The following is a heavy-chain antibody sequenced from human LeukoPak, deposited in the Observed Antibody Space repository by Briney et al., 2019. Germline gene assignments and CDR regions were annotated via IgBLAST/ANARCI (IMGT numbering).Heavy chain of an antibody. CDR1: GYTFTSYD. CDR2: IIPIFGTA. CDR3: ASGRGVAVAHD. V-gene: IGHV1-69*06. Sequence: SVKVSCKASGYTFTSYDINWVRQATGQGLEWMGGIIPIFGTANYAQKFQGRVTITADKSTSTAYMELSSLRSEDTAVYYCASGRGVAVAHDWGQGTLVTVSS. D-gene: IGHD6-19*01. J-gene: IGHJ4*02.